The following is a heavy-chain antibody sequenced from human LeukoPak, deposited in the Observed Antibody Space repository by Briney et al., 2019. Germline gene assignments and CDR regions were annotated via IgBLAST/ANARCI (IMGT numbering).Heavy chain of an antibody. J-gene: IGHJ4*02. CDR2: IKSKTDGGTT. CDR1: GFTFSNAW. Sequence: PGGSLRLSCAASGFTFSNAWMSWVRQAPGKGLEWVGRIKSKTDGGTTEYAAPVKGRFTISRDDSKNTLYLQMNSLKTEDTAVYFCTTDRSTVPLDYWGQGTLVTVSS. V-gene: IGHV3-15*01. CDR3: TTDRSTVPLDY. D-gene: IGHD4-17*01.